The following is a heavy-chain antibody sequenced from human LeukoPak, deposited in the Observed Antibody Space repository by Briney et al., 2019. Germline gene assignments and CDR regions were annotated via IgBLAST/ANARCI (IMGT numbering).Heavy chain of an antibody. J-gene: IGHJ4*02. CDR2: INPNSGGT. D-gene: IGHD2-2*01. V-gene: IGHV1-2*02. CDR1: GYTFTGYY. CDR3: ARDLVVVPAGMISY. Sequence: ASVKVSCKASGYTFTGYYMHWVRQAPGQGLEWMGWINPNSGGTNYAQKFQGRVTMTRDTSISTAYMELSRLRSDDTAVYYCARDLVVVPAGMISYWGQGTLVTVSS.